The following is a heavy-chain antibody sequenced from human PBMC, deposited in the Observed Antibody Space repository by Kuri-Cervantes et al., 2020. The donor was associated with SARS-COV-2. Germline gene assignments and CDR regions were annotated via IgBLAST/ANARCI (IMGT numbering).Heavy chain of an antibody. J-gene: IGHJ4*02. CDR3: AKDRFSVHDF. CDR1: GFNFSTTD. CDR2: ISDDGKKK. Sequence: GESLKISCTASGFNFSTTDMHWVRQTPGKGLEWVAVISDDGKKKKCVASGKGRFTISRDNSQNTLYLQVKSLKSEDTAMYYCAKDRFSVHDFWGQGTLVTVSS. D-gene: IGHD5/OR15-5a*01. V-gene: IGHV3-30*18.